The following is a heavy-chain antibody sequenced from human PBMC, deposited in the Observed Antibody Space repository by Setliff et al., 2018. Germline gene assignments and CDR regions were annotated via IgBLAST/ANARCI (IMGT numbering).Heavy chain of an antibody. CDR1: GVTFSSYS. J-gene: IGHJ4*02. CDR3: ARASSVAGLTTDY. CDR2: IGSSSSYI. D-gene: IGHD6-19*01. V-gene: IGHV3-21*01. Sequence: GGSLRLSCAASGVTFSSYSMNWVRQAPGKGLEWVSSIGSSSSYIYYADSVKGRFTISRDNAKNLLYLQMNSLRAEDTAAYYCARASSVAGLTTDYWGQGTLVTVSS.